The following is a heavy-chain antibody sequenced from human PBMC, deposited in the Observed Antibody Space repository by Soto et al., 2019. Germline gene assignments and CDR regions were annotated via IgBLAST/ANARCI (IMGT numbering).Heavy chain of an antibody. D-gene: IGHD5-12*01. CDR1: GFTFSSFS. V-gene: IGHV3-21*01. Sequence: EVQLVESGGGLVKPGGSLSLSCAASGFTFSSFSINWVRQAPGKGLEWVSSIVYTGNHIYYADSVKGRFTISRDNAKNSVFLQINSLTAEDTAVYYCARDDKRGYDFGYWGQGTLVTVSS. J-gene: IGHJ4*02. CDR3: ARDDKRGYDFGY. CDR2: IVYTGNHI.